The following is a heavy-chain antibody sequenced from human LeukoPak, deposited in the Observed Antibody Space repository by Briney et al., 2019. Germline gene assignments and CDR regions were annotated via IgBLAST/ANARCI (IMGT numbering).Heavy chain of an antibody. J-gene: IGHJ4*02. CDR2: IKCKAYNYIT. D-gene: IGHD3-22*01. CDR3: ARDSSGQGDY. CDR1: SFSFSDHY. Sequence: GGSLTLSCAASSFSFSDHYMDWVRQPPAKGLEWIGHIKCKAYNYITQYAAFVQGTLTISRDNSKNTLYLQINSLKTEDTAVYYCARDSSGQGDYWGRGTLVTVSS. V-gene: IGHV3-72*01.